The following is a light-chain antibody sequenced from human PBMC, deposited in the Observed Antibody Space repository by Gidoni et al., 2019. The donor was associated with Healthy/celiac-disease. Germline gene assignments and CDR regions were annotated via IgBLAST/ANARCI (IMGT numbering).Light chain of an antibody. CDR2: AAS. CDR3: QQSYSTPWT. CDR1: QSISSH. Sequence: LSASVGDRVTITCRASQSISSHLNWYQQKPGKAPKPLIYAASSLQSGVPSRFSGSGSGTDFTLTISSLQPEDFATYYCQQSYSTPWTFXQXTKVXIK. J-gene: IGKJ1*01. V-gene: IGKV1-39*01.